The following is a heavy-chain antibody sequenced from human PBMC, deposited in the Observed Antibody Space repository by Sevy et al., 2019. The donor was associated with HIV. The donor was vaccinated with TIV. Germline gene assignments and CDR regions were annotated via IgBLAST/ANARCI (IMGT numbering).Heavy chain of an antibody. J-gene: IGHJ4*02. CDR2: ISTSSSAI. CDR3: ARDSRGSGTEFDY. Sequence: GGSLRLSCAASGFTFSSYSMNWVRQAPGKGLEWVSYISTSSSAIQYADSVKGRFTISRDDAKNSLYLQMNSLRDEDTALYYCARDSRGSGTEFDYWGQGTLVTVSS. V-gene: IGHV3-48*02. D-gene: IGHD3-10*01. CDR1: GFTFSSYS.